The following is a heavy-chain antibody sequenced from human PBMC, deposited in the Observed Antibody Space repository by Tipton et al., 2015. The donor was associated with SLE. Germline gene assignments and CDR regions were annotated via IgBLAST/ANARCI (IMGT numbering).Heavy chain of an antibody. V-gene: IGHV4-59*01. CDR2: IFYSGST. D-gene: IGHD3-22*01. CDR3: AREMGGSSGYSMWFDP. Sequence: TLSLTCTVSGGSISSYYWIWVRQPPGKGLAWIVYIFYSGSTNDNPSLKSRVTISVDTSKNQFSLKLSSGTAADTAVNYCAREMGGSSGYSMWFDPWGQGNLVTVSS. J-gene: IGHJ5*01. CDR1: GGSISSYY.